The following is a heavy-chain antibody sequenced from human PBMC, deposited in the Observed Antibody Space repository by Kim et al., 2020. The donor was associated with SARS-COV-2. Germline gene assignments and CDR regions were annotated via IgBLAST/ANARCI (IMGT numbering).Heavy chain of an antibody. CDR3: ASPRYYYDSSGYPTPTPFDD. D-gene: IGHD3-22*01. CDR2: ISYDGSNK. J-gene: IGHJ4*02. CDR1: GFTFSSYG. Sequence: VGSLRLSCAASGFTFSSYGMHWVRQAPGKGLEWVAVISYDGSNKYYADSVKGRFTISRDNSKNTLYLQMNSLRAEDTAVYYCASPRYYYDSSGYPTPTPFDDWGQGTLVTVSS. V-gene: IGHV3-33*05.